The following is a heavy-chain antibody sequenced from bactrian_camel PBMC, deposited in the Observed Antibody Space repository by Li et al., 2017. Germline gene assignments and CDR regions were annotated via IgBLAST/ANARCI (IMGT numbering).Heavy chain of an antibody. V-gene: IGHV3-2*01. CDR2: VYSDGSDT. CDR1: GFAFSNHY. J-gene: IGHJ6*01. CDR3: AAPDRYSDYELDS. D-gene: IGHD4*01. Sequence: HVQLVESGGGLVQPGGSLRLSCAASGFAFSNHYMSWVRQAPGKGLEWVSTVYSDGSDTYYADSVKGRFTISRDNSKNTVYLQMNSLKSEDTALYYCAAPDRYSDYELDSWGQGTQVTVS.